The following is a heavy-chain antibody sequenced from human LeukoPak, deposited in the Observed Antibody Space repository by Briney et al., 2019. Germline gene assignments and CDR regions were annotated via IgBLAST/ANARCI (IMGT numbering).Heavy chain of an antibody. CDR2: IGSSNSYI. Sequence: PGGSLRLSCAASGFTFSSYAMSWVRQAPGKGLEWVSSIGSSNSYIYYADSVKGRFTISRDNAKNSLFLQMNSLRAEDTAVYYCARTKGGYSRSCYDYWGQGTLVTVSS. CDR1: GFTFSSYA. D-gene: IGHD2-15*01. V-gene: IGHV3-21*01. CDR3: ARTKGGYSRSCYDY. J-gene: IGHJ4*02.